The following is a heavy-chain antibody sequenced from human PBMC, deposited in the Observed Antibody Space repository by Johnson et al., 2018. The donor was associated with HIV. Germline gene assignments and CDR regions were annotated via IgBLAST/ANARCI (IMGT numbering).Heavy chain of an antibody. CDR2: ISYDGSNK. J-gene: IGHJ3*02. CDR1: GFTFSDYY. D-gene: IGHD2-8*02. CDR3: ARTQVVYAHFDI. V-gene: IGHV3-30-3*01. Sequence: QVQLVESGGGLVKPGGSLRLSCAASGFTFSDYYMSWIRQAPGKGLEWVAVISYDGSNKYYADSVKGRFTISGDTSKNTLHLQMNSLRAEDTAVYYCARTQVVYAHFDIWGQGTMVTVSS.